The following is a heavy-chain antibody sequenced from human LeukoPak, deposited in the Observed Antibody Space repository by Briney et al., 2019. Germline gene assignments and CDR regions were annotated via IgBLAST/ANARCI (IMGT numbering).Heavy chain of an antibody. J-gene: IGHJ4*02. V-gene: IGHV3-30*18. CDR3: AKEDGSGWYSSDY. CDR2: ISYDGSNK. Sequence: GGSLRLSCAASGFTFSSYGMHWVRQAPGKGLEWVAVISYDGSNKYYADSVKGRFTISRDNSKNTLYLQMNSLRAEDTAVYYCAKEDGSGWYSSDYWGQGTLVTVSS. D-gene: IGHD6-19*01. CDR1: GFTFSSYG.